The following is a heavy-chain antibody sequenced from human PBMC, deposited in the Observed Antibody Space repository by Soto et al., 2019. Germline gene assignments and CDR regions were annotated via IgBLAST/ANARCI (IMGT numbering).Heavy chain of an antibody. Sequence: QVQLVQSGAEVKKPGASVKVSCKASGYTFTSYAMHWVRQAPGQRLEWMGWINAGNGNTKYSQKFQGRVTITRDTSASTAYMELSSLRSEDTAVYYCAREGAPLGITMVWGPNFYYYYMDVWGKGTTVTVSS. CDR3: AREGAPLGITMVWGPNFYYYYMDV. D-gene: IGHD3-10*01. CDR1: GYTFTSYA. V-gene: IGHV1-3*01. CDR2: INAGNGNT. J-gene: IGHJ6*03.